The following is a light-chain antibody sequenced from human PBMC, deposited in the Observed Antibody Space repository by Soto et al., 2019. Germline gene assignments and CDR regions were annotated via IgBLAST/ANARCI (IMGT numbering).Light chain of an antibody. V-gene: IGLV2-23*02. CDR1: SSNVGTYNL. Sequence: QSALTQPASMTVSPGQSITISCTGASSNVGTYNLVSWYQQHPGKAPKLILFEVSQRPSGVSTRFSGSKSGITASLTISGLRAEDEADYYCYSYAGSGVGVFGGGTKVTVL. CDR2: EVS. J-gene: IGLJ3*02. CDR3: YSYAGSGVGV.